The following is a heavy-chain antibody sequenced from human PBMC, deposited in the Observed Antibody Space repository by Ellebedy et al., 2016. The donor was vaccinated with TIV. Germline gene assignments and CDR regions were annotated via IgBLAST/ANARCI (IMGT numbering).Heavy chain of an antibody. CDR3: ARDRAYYDFWSGYSNYYGMDV. J-gene: IGHJ6*02. CDR2: IYYSGST. D-gene: IGHD3-3*01. V-gene: IGHV4-59*01. Sequence: SETLSLTCTVSGGSISSYYWSWIRQPPGKGLEWIGYIYYSGSTSYNPSLKSRVAISVDTSKNQFSLKLSPVTAADTAVYYCARDRAYYDFWSGYSNYYGMDVWGQGTTVTVSS. CDR1: GGSISSYY.